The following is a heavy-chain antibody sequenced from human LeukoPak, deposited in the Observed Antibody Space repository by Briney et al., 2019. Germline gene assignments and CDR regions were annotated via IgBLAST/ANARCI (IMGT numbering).Heavy chain of an antibody. D-gene: IGHD6-13*01. CDR2: IWYDGSNE. CDR1: GFTFSSYA. J-gene: IGHJ5*02. CDR3: ARLPYVFSDSWYWFDP. V-gene: IGHV3-30*04. Sequence: PGRSLRLSCAASGFTFSSYAMHWVRQAPGKGLEWVAVIWYDGSNENYADSVKGRFTISRDNSKNTLYLQMNSLRADDTAVYYCARLPYVFSDSWYWFDPWGQGTLVTVSS.